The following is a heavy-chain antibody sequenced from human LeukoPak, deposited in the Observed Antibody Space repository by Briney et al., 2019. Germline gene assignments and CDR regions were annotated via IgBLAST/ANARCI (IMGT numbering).Heavy chain of an antibody. CDR1: GFTFSSYW. D-gene: IGHD6-19*01. CDR2: IKQDGSEK. J-gene: IGHJ6*03. V-gene: IGHV3-7*01. Sequence: GGSLRLSCAASGFTFSSYWMSWVRQAPGKGLEWVANIKQDGSEKYYVDSVKGRFTISRDNAKNSLYLQMNSLRAEDTAVYYCARVEYSSGWYGYYYYYMDVWGKGTTVTVSS. CDR3: ARVEYSSGWYGYYYYYMDV.